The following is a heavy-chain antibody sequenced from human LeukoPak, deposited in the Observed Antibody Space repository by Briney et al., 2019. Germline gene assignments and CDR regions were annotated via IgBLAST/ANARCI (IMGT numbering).Heavy chain of an antibody. CDR3: ATGWELLRAFDI. Sequence: ASVKVSCKVSGYTLTELSMHWVRQAPGKGLEWMGGFDPEDGDTIYAQKFQGRVTMTEDTSTDTAYMELSSLRSEDTAVYYCATGWELLRAFDIWGQGTMVTVSS. CDR2: FDPEDGDT. V-gene: IGHV1-24*01. CDR1: GYTLTELS. D-gene: IGHD1-26*01. J-gene: IGHJ3*02.